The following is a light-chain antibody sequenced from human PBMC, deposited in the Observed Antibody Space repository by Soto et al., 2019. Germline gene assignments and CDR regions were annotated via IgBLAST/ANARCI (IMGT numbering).Light chain of an antibody. CDR3: QQSYSTSWT. V-gene: IGKV1-39*01. J-gene: IGKJ1*01. CDR2: TAS. CDR1: QSIRFY. Sequence: DIQLTQSPSSLSASVGDGVTLTCRASQSIRFYLNWYQQKPGKAPKLLIYTASNVQSGVPSRISGSGSGTDFTLTISSLQPEDFATYYCQQSYSTSWTFGQGTKVDIK.